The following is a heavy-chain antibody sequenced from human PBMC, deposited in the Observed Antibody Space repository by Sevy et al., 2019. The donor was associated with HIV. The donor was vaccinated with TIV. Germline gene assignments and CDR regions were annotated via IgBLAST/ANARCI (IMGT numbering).Heavy chain of an antibody. Sequence: SETLSLTCTVSGGSISSSSYDWGWIRQPPGKGLEWIGSMYSSGNTYYNPSLKSRVTIFVDTSKNQISLRLTFVTAADTAVYYCARQGGIVDRAFDYWGQGTLVTVSS. V-gene: IGHV4-39*01. J-gene: IGHJ4*02. CDR1: GGSISSSSYD. CDR3: ARQGGIVDRAFDY. CDR2: MYSSGNT. D-gene: IGHD2-21*01.